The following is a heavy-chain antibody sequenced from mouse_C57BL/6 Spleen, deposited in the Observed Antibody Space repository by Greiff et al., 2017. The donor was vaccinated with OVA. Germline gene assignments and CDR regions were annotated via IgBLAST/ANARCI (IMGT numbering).Heavy chain of an antibody. J-gene: IGHJ4*01. CDR1: GYTFTSYT. V-gene: IGHV1-4*01. Sequence: QVQLQQSGAELARPGASVKMSCKASGYTFTSYTMHWVKQRPGQGLEWIGYINPSSGYTKYNQKFKDKATLTADKSSSTAYMQLSSLTSEDSAVYYCERSLVLLDAMDYWGQGTSVTVSS. CDR2: INPSSGYT. CDR3: ERSLVLLDAMDY.